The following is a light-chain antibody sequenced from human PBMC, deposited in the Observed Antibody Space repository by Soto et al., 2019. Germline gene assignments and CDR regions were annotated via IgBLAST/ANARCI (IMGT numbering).Light chain of an antibody. CDR3: QQYNDWPLYT. CDR2: GAS. V-gene: IGKV3-15*01. CDR1: QSVNSN. Sequence: EIVMTQSPTIVSVSPGERATLSCRASQSVNSNLAWYQQKPGQAPRLLISGASTRAPGIAARFSGSGSGTNFTLSISGLQSEDFAAYYCQQYNDWPLYTFGQGTKLEIK. J-gene: IGKJ2*01.